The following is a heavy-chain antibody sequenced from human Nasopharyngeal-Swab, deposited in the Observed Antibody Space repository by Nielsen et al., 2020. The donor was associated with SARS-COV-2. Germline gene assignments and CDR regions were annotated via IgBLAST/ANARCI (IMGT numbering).Heavy chain of an antibody. CDR2: IIPILGIA. Sequence: SVQVSCKASGGTFRSYAISWVRQAPGQGLEWMGRIIPILGIANYAQKFQGRVTNTAVKPTSTAYLALSSLISEDTAVYYCARDPDYGDYVDYWGQGTLVTVSS. V-gene: IGHV1-69*04. J-gene: IGHJ4*02. CDR1: GGTFRSYA. CDR3: ARDPDYGDYVDY. D-gene: IGHD4-17*01.